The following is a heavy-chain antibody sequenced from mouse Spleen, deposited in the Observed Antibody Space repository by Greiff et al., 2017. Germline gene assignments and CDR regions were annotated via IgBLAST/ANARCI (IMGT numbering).Heavy chain of an antibody. CDR1: GYTFTSYW. Sequence: VQLQQPGAELVMPGASVKLSCKASGYTFTSYWMHWVKQRPGQGLEWIGEIDPSDSYTNYNQKFKGKATLTVDKSSSTAYMQLSSLTSEDSAVYYCARGGDWGSLAWFAYWGQGTLVTVSA. CDR3: ARGGDWGSLAWFAY. CDR2: IDPSDSYT. V-gene: IGHV1-69*01. D-gene: IGHD4-1*01. J-gene: IGHJ3*01.